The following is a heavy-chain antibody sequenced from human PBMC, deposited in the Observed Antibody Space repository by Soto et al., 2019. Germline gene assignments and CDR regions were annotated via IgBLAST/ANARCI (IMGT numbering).Heavy chain of an antibody. J-gene: IGHJ6*04. V-gene: IGHV1-3*01. CDR2: INAGNGNT. Sequence: ASVKVSCQASGYTVTSYAMHWVRQAPGQRLEWMGWINAGNGNTKYSQTFQGRVTITRDTSASTAYMELSSLRSEDTAVYYCARDSYDMLTHDYYGIDVWGKGTMVTVSS. CDR1: GYTVTSYA. D-gene: IGHD3-9*01. CDR3: ARDSYDMLTHDYYGIDV.